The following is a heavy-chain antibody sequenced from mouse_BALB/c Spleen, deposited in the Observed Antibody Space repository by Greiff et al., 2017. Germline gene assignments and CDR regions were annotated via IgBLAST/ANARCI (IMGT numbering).Heavy chain of an antibody. CDR2: IWAGGST. J-gene: IGHJ4*01. CDR3: ARGDLGYYYAMDY. D-gene: IGHD4-1*01. Sequence: VQLVESGPGLVAPSQSLSITCTVSGFSLTSYGVHWVRQPPGKGLEWLGVIWAGGSTNYNSALMSRLSISKDNSKSQVFLKMNSLQTDDTAMYYCARGDLGYYYAMDYWGQGTSVTVSS. V-gene: IGHV2-9*02. CDR1: GFSLTSYG.